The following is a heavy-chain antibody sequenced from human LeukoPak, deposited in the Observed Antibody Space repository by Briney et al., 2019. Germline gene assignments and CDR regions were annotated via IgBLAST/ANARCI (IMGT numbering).Heavy chain of an antibody. Sequence: ASVKVSCKASGYTFTSYYMHWVRQAPGQGLEWMGIINPSGGSTSYAQKFQGRVTMTRDTSTSTVYMEPSSLRSEDTAVYYCARESMAATAIYSFDYWGQGTLVTVSS. D-gene: IGHD2-2*02. V-gene: IGHV1-46*01. CDR1: GYTFTSYY. CDR3: ARESMAATAIYSFDY. CDR2: INPSGGST. J-gene: IGHJ4*02.